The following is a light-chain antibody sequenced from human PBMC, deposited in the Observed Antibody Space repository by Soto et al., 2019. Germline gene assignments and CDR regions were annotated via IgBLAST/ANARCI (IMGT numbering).Light chain of an antibody. V-gene: IGKV3-11*01. CDR3: QQRNNWRDT. J-gene: IGKJ5*01. CDR2: ETS. Sequence: EVVMTQSPATLPVSPGGRVTLACRASQSVSTYVTYLAWYQQKPGLAPRIIMYETSRRATGIPARFSGSGSGTDFTLTISSLEPEDFAVYYCQQRNNWRDTFGQGTRLEIK. CDR1: QSVSTY.